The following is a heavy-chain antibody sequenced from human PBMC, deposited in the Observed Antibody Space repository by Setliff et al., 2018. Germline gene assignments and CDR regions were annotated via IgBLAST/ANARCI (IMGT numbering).Heavy chain of an antibody. Sequence: PSETLSLTCAVYGGSFSSHYWTWIRQPAGKGLEWIGRLYTSGDTNYNPSLKSRVSMSLDTSKNQFSLKLSSVTAADTAVYYCARDRVVVLAGRRGFYFDYWGQGTLVTVSS. CDR3: ARDRVVVLAGRRGFYFDY. CDR1: GGSFSSHY. D-gene: IGHD2-15*01. J-gene: IGHJ4*02. CDR2: LYTSGDT. V-gene: IGHV4-4*07.